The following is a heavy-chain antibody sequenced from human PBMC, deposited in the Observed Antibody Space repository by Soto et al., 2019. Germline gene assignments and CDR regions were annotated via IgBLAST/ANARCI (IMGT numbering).Heavy chain of an antibody. V-gene: IGHV3-23*01. J-gene: IGHJ4*02. CDR1: GFTYSSYA. CDR2: ISGSGGST. D-gene: IGHD2-15*01. Sequence: GGSLKLSCAASGFTYSSYAMSWVRQAKGKGLEWVSAISGSGGSTYYADSVKGRFTISRDNSKNTLYLQMNSLRAEDTAVYYCAKSIVVVVAATLDYWGQGTLVTVSS. CDR3: AKSIVVVVAATLDY.